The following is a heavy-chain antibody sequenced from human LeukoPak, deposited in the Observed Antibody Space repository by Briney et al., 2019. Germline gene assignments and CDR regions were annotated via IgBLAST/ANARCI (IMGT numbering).Heavy chain of an antibody. J-gene: IGHJ4*02. D-gene: IGHD3-16*01. CDR2: IYPGDSYT. CDR3: ARRFFRGAISYYFDY. V-gene: IGHV5-51*01. Sequence: GGSLKISFKASGYTFSNQWIGCVRQMPGKGLEWMWIIYPGDSYTRYSPYLQGQVTISADKSLNTAYLPWSSLKSSDTATSYCARRFFRGAISYYFDYWGQGNQVTVSS. CDR1: GYTFSNQW.